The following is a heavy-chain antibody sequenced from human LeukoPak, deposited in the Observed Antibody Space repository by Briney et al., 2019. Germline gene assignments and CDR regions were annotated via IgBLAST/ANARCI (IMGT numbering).Heavy chain of an antibody. Sequence: SETLSLTCTVSGGSISSYYWSWIRQPPGKGLEWIGYIYYSGSTNYNPSLKSRVAISVDTSKNQFSLNLSSVTAADTAVYYCARLEGSGATDYWGQGTLVTVSS. CDR2: IYYSGST. J-gene: IGHJ4*02. CDR1: GGSISSYY. D-gene: IGHD1-26*01. V-gene: IGHV4-59*12. CDR3: ARLEGSGATDY.